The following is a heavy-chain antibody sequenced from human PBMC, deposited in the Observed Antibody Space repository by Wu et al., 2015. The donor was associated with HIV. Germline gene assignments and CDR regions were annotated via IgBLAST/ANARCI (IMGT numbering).Heavy chain of an antibody. D-gene: IGHD1-26*01. CDR3: ARADVLIKYALGAGLH. CDR1: GYSFTGYY. V-gene: IGHV1-2*02. J-gene: IGHJ1*01. Sequence: QVRLVQSGAEVKKPGASVKVSCKASGYSFTGYYIHWVRQAPGQGLEWMGWINPNSGGTNYAQKFQGRVTMTRDTSITTAYMDLNRLRSDDTAMYFCARADVLIKYALGAGLHWGQGTWSPSPQ. CDR2: INPNSGGT.